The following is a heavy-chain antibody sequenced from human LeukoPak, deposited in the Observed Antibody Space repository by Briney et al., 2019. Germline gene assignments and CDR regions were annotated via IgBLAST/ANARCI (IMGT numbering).Heavy chain of an antibody. Sequence: GGSLRLSCAASGFTFSNYAMRWVRQAPGKGLEWVSYIRGTGDNTHYADSVKGRFTISRDNSKNTLYLQMNSLRVEDTAVYYCAKTPGGYYDILTGYYPFDYWGQGTLVTVSS. CDR1: GFTFSNYA. J-gene: IGHJ4*02. CDR2: IRGTGDNT. D-gene: IGHD3-9*01. CDR3: AKTPGGYYDILTGYYPFDY. V-gene: IGHV3-23*01.